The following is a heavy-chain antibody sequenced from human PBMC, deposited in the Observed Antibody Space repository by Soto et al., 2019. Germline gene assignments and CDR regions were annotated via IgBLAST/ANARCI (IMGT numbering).Heavy chain of an antibody. Sequence: GAPVEASCKASGYAFTGYGSSWVRHAHGQGLEWMGWISAYNGNTNYAQKLQGRVTMTTDTSTSTAYMELRSLRSDDTAVYYCARLSLIYYDSSGYYYDDYWGQGTLVTVSS. D-gene: IGHD3-22*01. CDR2: ISAYNGNT. CDR1: GYAFTGYG. V-gene: IGHV1-18*01. CDR3: ARLSLIYYDSSGYYYDDY. J-gene: IGHJ4*02.